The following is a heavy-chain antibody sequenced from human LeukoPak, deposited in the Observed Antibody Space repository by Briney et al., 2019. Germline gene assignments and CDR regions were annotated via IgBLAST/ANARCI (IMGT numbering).Heavy chain of an antibody. Sequence: ASVKVSCKVSGYTLTELSMHSVRQAPGKGLEWMGGFDPEDGETIYAQKFQGRVTMTEDTSTDTAYMELSSLRSEDTAVYYCATGGGGYDSSFDYWGQGTLVTVSS. J-gene: IGHJ4*02. CDR3: ATGGGGYDSSFDY. CDR2: FDPEDGET. D-gene: IGHD5-12*01. V-gene: IGHV1-24*01. CDR1: GYTLTELS.